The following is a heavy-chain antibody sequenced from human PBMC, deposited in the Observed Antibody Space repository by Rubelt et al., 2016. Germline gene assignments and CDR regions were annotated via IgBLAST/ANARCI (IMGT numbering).Heavy chain of an antibody. D-gene: IGHD3-9*01. CDR1: GDSVSSNSAA. CDR2: TYYRSKWYN. Sequence: QVQLQQSGPGLVKPSQTLSLTCAISGDSVSSNSAAWNWIRQSPSRGLEWLGRTYYRSKWYNNYAVSVKSRITINPDPFKDQVSLPPKLGAPEGNGWEYCARGVLRVDYWGQGTLVTVSS. V-gene: IGHV6-1*01. CDR3: ARGVLRVDY. J-gene: IGHJ4*02.